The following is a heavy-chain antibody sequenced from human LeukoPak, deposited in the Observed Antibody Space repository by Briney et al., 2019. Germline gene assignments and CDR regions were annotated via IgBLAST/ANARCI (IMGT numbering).Heavy chain of an antibody. Sequence: SETLPLTCTVSGGSINSSSYYWGWIRQPPGEALEWIGSIYHSGYTYYNPSLKSRVTISVDTSKSQFSLKLSSVTAADTAVYYCARSSMFRGVTVDYWGQGTLVTVSS. J-gene: IGHJ4*02. CDR2: IYHSGYT. CDR1: GGSINSSSYY. V-gene: IGHV4-39*01. D-gene: IGHD3-10*01. CDR3: ARSSMFRGVTVDY.